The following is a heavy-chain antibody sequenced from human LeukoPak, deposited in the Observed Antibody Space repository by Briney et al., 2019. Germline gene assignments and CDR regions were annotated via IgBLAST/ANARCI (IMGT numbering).Heavy chain of an antibody. CDR1: GFTFSGAD. CDR2: INHSGST. CDR3: ARGGGGIVVVPAAIAWGYSTNPLKYYYMDV. Sequence: GSLRLSCATSGFTFSGADMHWVRQVSGKGLGWVGEINHSGSTNYNQSLKSRVTISVDTSKNQFSLKLSSVAAADTAVYYCARGGGGIVVVPAAIAWGYSTNPLKYYYMDVWGKGTTVTVSS. J-gene: IGHJ6*03. V-gene: IGHV4-34*01. D-gene: IGHD2-2*01.